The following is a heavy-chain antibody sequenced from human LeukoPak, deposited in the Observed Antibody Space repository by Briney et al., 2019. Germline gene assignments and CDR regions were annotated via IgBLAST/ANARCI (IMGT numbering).Heavy chain of an antibody. D-gene: IGHD6-13*01. CDR1: GYSFTSYW. CDR2: IYPGDSDT. J-gene: IGHJ4*02. Sequence: GESLKISCKGSGYSFTSYWIGWVRQMPGKGLEWMGIIYPGDSDTRYSPSFQGQVTISADKFISTAYLQWSSLKASDTAMYYCARLPIAAAGTSYFDYWGQGTLVTVSS. CDR3: ARLPIAAAGTSYFDY. V-gene: IGHV5-51*01.